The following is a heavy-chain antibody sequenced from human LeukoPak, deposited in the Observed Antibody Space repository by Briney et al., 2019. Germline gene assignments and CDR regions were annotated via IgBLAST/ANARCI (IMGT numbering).Heavy chain of an antibody. CDR1: GGTFSSYA. CDR3: ARREYGFGEPGGFDY. J-gene: IGHJ4*02. CDR2: IIPIFGTA. Sequence: SVTLSCNASGGTFSSYAISWVRQPPGQGLEWIGGIIPIFGTANYAQKVQGRVTITADESTSTAYMELSSLRSEDTAVYYCARREYGFGEPGGFDYWGQGTLVTVSS. D-gene: IGHD3-10*01. V-gene: IGHV1-69*01.